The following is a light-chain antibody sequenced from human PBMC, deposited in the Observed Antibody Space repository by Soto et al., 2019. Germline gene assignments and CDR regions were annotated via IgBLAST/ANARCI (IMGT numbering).Light chain of an antibody. Sequence: DIQLTQSPSTLSASIGDRVTITCRASQSISTWLAWYQQKPGTAPKLLIYKASTLEGGVPSRFSGSRSGTEFTLTVSSLQPDDFATYYCQQYNDSFSYTFGQGTKLEIK. CDR1: QSISTW. CDR2: KAS. J-gene: IGKJ2*01. CDR3: QQYNDSFSYT. V-gene: IGKV1-5*03.